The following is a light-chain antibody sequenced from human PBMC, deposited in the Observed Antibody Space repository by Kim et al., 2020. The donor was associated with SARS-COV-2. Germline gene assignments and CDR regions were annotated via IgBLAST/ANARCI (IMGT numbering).Light chain of an antibody. CDR1: SGHSSYA. Sequence: QSVLTQSPSASASLGASVKLTCTLSSGHSSYAIAWHQQQPEKGPRYLMKLNSDGSHSKGDGIPDRFSGSSSGAERYLTIASLQSEDEADYYCQTWGTTIAVFGGGTELTVL. CDR3: QTWGTTIAV. CDR2: LNSDGSH. J-gene: IGLJ7*01. V-gene: IGLV4-69*01.